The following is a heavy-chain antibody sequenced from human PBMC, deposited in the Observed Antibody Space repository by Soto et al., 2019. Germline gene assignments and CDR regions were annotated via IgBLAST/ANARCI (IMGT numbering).Heavy chain of an antibody. Sequence: EVQLVESGGGLVKPGGSLRLSCAASGFTFSSYSMNWVRQAPGKVLEWVSSISSSSSYIYYADSVKGRFTISRDNAKNSLYLQMKSLRAEDTAVYYCARATYYYDSSGYYSYAFDIWGQGTMVTVSS. V-gene: IGHV3-21*01. CDR2: ISSSSSYI. J-gene: IGHJ3*02. D-gene: IGHD3-22*01. CDR1: GFTFSSYS. CDR3: ARATYYYDSSGYYSYAFDI.